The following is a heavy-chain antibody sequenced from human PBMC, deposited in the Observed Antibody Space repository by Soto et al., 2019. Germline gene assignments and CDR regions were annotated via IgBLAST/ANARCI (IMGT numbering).Heavy chain of an antibody. CDR2: ISYDGSNK. Sequence: QVQLVESGGGVVQPGRSLRLSCAASGFTFSSYGMHWVRQAPGKGLEWVAVISYDGSNKYYADSVKGRFTISRDNSKNTLYLQMNSLSAEDTAVYYCAEDLPYYDSSGYWAPGGMDVWGQGTTVTVSS. D-gene: IGHD3-22*01. CDR1: GFTFSSYG. CDR3: AEDLPYYDSSGYWAPGGMDV. V-gene: IGHV3-30*18. J-gene: IGHJ6*02.